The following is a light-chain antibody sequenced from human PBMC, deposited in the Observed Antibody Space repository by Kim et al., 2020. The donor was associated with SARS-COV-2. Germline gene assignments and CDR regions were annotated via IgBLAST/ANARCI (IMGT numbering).Light chain of an antibody. Sequence: SYELTQPPSVSVSPGQTASITCSGAKLGDKYACWYQQQPGQSPVLVIYQDSKRPSGIPERFSGSNSGNTATLTISGTQAMDEADYYCQAWDSSTAVFGGGTQLTVL. CDR2: QDS. CDR3: QAWDSSTAV. V-gene: IGLV3-1*01. CDR1: KLGDKY. J-gene: IGLJ2*01.